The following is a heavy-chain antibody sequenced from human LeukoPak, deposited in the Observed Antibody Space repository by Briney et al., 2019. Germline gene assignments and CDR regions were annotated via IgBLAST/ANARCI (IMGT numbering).Heavy chain of an antibody. CDR2: ISGSGGST. Sequence: GGSLRLSCAASGFTLSSYAMSWVRQAPGKGLEWVSAISGSGGSTYYADSVKGRFTISRDNSKNTLYLQMNSLRAEDTAVYYCAKAQYCTNGVCYSSRAPYYYYGMDVWGQGTTVTVSS. D-gene: IGHD2-8*01. CDR1: GFTLSSYA. J-gene: IGHJ6*02. V-gene: IGHV3-23*01. CDR3: AKAQYCTNGVCYSSRAPYYYYGMDV.